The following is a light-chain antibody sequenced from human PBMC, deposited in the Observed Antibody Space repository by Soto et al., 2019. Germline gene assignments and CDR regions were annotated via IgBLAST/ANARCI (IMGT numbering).Light chain of an antibody. CDR3: QQYNKWPLT. Sequence: EIVMTQSPVTLSVSPGERATLSCTASQSVNNNVAWYQQKPGHTPRLLIYSASIGATGTPARFSGSGSGSDFTLTISSLQSEDFAVYYCQQYNKWPLTFGPATKVHIK. J-gene: IGKJ3*01. V-gene: IGKV3-15*01. CDR1: QSVNNN. CDR2: SAS.